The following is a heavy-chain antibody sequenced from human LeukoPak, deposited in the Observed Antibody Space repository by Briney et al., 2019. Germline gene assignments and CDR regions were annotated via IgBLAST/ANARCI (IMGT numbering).Heavy chain of an antibody. CDR1: GGSISSGDYY. Sequence: SETLSLTCTVSGGSISSGDYYWSWIRQPPGKGLEWIGYIYYSGSTYYNPSLKSRVTISVDASKNQFSLKLSSVTAADTAVYYCATEGTGGAVGTRPFTDDGGQGCLVTVSS. V-gene: IGHV4-30-4*08. J-gene: IGHJ4*02. CDR2: IYYSGST. D-gene: IGHD6-13*01. CDR3: ATEGTGGAVGTRPFTDD.